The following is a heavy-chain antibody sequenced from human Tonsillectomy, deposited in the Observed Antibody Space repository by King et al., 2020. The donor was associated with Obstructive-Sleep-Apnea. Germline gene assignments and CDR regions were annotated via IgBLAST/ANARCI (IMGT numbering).Heavy chain of an antibody. Sequence: VQLQESGPGLVKPSGTLSLTCAVSGGSISSSNWWNWVRQPPGKGLGWIGEIWHRGSTHYNPALKSRVTMSVDTAQNQFSQFPLTLNPVTAADTAGDYCATRTHLWPYYFDYWGQGTLVTVSS. J-gene: IGHJ4*02. CDR2: IWHRGST. D-gene: IGHD5-18*01. V-gene: IGHV4-4*02. CDR3: ATRTHLWPYYFDY. CDR1: GGSISSSNW.